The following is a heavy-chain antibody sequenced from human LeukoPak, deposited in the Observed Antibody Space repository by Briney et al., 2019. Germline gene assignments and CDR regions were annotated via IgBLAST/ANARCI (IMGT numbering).Heavy chain of an antibody. Sequence: GASVKVSCRASGYMFSNYGISWVRQAPGQGLEWMGWISTHNGNTHYVQKLQGRVTMTTDTSTSTAYMELRSLRSDGTAVYYCATSYYYDSSGYLLYYWGQGTLVTVSS. D-gene: IGHD3-22*01. CDR2: ISTHNGNT. CDR3: ATSYYYDSSGYLLYY. J-gene: IGHJ4*02. V-gene: IGHV1-18*01. CDR1: GYMFSNYG.